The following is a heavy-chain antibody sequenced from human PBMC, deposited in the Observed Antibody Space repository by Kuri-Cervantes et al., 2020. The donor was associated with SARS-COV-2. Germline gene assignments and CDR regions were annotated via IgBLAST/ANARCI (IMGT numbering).Heavy chain of an antibody. CDR3: ARESAVYGIPWGYDP. D-gene: IGHD1-1*01. CDR1: GFSFSYYG. Sequence: GESLKISCTASGFSFSYYGMHWVRQAPGKGLEWVAVIWPDGNNKFYSDSVRGRFTISRDNSRSTLYLQMNSLRAEDTGVYYCARESAVYGIPWGYDPWGQGTLVTVSS. J-gene: IGHJ5*02. V-gene: IGHV3-33*08. CDR2: IWPDGNNK.